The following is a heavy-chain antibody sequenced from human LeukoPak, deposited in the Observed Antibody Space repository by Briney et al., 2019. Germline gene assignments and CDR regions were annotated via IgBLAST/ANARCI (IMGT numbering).Heavy chain of an antibody. Sequence: GGSLRLSCAASGFTFSSYGMSWVRQAPGKGLEWVSAISGSGGSTYYADSVKGRFTISRDNSKNTLYLQMNSLRAEDTAVYYCAKDGGSSWYRGWFDPWGQGTLVTVSS. CDR3: AKDGGSSWYRGWFDP. J-gene: IGHJ5*02. D-gene: IGHD6-13*01. CDR2: ISGSGGST. V-gene: IGHV3-23*01. CDR1: GFTFSSYG.